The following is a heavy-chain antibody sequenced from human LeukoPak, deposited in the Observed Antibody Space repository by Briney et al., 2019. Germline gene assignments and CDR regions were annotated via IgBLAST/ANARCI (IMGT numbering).Heavy chain of an antibody. D-gene: IGHD1-7*01. J-gene: IGHJ4*02. CDR1: GFTVSNNY. Sequence: GSLRLSCAASGFTVSNNYMSWVRQAPGKGLEWVSVIYSGVTAHYADSVKGRFTISRDNSKNTLYLQMNNLRAEDTAVYYCARDVNYDHTYWGQGTLVTVPS. CDR2: IYSGVTA. V-gene: IGHV3-66*01. CDR3: ARDVNYDHTY.